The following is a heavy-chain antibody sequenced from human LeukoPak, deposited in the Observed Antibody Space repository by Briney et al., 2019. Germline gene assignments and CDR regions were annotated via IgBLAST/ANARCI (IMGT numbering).Heavy chain of an antibody. CDR3: VRDKGGRSGAIYYDAFDV. CDR2: IDQGGSLK. CDR1: GFTFNTYW. J-gene: IGHJ3*01. Sequence: GGSLRLSCATSGFTFNTYWMIWVRQAPGKGLEWVANIDQGGSLKYYVDSLKGRFTISRDNAKNSLYLQMSSLRAEDTAVYYCVRDKGGRSGAIYYDAFDVWGQGAMVSVSS. V-gene: IGHV3-7*01. D-gene: IGHD1-26*01.